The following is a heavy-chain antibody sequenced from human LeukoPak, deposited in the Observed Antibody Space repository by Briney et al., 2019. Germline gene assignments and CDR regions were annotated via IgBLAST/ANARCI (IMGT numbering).Heavy chain of an antibody. CDR2: ITWDGGST. D-gene: IGHD6-19*01. V-gene: IGHV3-43*01. J-gene: IGHJ6*03. CDR3: ARDGDSSGWYDYYYYMDV. CDR1: GFTFDDYT. Sequence: GGSLRLSCAASGFTFDDYTMHWVRQAPGKGLEWVSLITWDGGSTYYADSVKGRFTISRDNSKNSLYLQMNSLRAEDTAVYYCARDGDSSGWYDYYYYMDVWGKGTTVTISS.